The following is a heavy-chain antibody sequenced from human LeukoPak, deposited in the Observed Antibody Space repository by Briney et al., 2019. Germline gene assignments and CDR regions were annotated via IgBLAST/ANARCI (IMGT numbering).Heavy chain of an antibody. CDR1: GFTFDDYG. J-gene: IGHJ4*02. CDR3: AKCPYAVNWNLFDY. Sequence: GGSLRLSCAASGFTFDDYGMSWVRQAPGKGLEWVSGINWNGGSTGYADSVKGRFTISRDNSKNTLYLQMNSLRTEDTAVYYCAKCPYAVNWNLFDYWGQGTLVTVSS. CDR2: INWNGGST. V-gene: IGHV3-20*04. D-gene: IGHD1-20*01.